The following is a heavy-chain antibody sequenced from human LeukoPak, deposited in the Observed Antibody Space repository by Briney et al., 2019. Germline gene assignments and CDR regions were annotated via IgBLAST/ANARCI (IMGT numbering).Heavy chain of an antibody. Sequence: GGSLRLSCAASGFTFNTYCMSWVRQAPGKGLEWVANIKQDGSEKYYVDSVKGRFTISRDNGKNSLYLQVNSLRAEDTAVYYCARGQGGSRGTSSRKNDYWGQGTLVTVSS. D-gene: IGHD2-15*01. J-gene: IGHJ4*02. CDR1: GFTFNTYC. V-gene: IGHV3-7*01. CDR2: IKQDGSEK. CDR3: ARGQGGSRGTSSRKNDY.